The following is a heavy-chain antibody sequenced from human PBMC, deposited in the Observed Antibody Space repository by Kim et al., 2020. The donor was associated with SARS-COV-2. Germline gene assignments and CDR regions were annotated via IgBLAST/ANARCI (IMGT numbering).Heavy chain of an antibody. V-gene: IGHV6-1*01. J-gene: IGHJ4*02. CDR1: GDSVSSNSAT. D-gene: IGHD2-15*01. Sequence: SQTLSLTCVIFGDSVSSNSATWNWIRHSPSRGLEWLGRTYYRSRWYNEYAGSVKSRVIINPDTSRNQFSLQLNSVTPEDTAVYYCSRAAGGQSGLDYWAQ. CDR3: SRAAGGQSGLDY. CDR2: TYYRSRWYN.